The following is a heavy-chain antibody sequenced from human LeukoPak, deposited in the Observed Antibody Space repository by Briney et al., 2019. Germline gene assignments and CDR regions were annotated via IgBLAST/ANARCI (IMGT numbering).Heavy chain of an antibody. CDR1: GGSISSYY. CDR2: IYYSGST. Sequence: PSETLSLTCTVPGGSISSYYWSWIRQPPGKGLEWIGYIYYSGSTNYNPPLKSRVTISVDTSKNQFSLKLSSVTAADTAVYYCATNFLNYDFWSGYYRRLPYYYGMDVWGQGTTVTVSS. V-gene: IGHV4-59*08. D-gene: IGHD3-3*01. J-gene: IGHJ6*02. CDR3: ATNFLNYDFWSGYYRRLPYYYGMDV.